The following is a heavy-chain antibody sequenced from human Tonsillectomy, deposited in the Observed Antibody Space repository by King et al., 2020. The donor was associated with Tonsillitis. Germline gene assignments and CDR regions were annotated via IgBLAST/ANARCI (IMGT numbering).Heavy chain of an antibody. Sequence: VQLVESGGGLVQPGGSLRLSCAASGFTFTNDIMSWVRQTPGKGLEWVSLISGSGGNTFYADSVQGRFTISRDNSKNTLYLQMNSLRAKDTAIYYCVKDHGGDSDCWGQGTLVTVSS. V-gene: IGHV3-23*04. CDR2: ISGSGGNT. D-gene: IGHD4-23*01. CDR3: VKDHGGDSDC. CDR1: GFTFTNDI. J-gene: IGHJ4*02.